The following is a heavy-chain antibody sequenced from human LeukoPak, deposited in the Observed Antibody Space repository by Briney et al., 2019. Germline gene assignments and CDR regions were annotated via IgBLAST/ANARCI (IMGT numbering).Heavy chain of an antibody. J-gene: IGHJ4*02. CDR3: ATPGLLGYCSSAICAPPGY. V-gene: IGHV3-11*03. CDR1: GFAFSDYY. CDR2: ISGSSTHT. D-gene: IGHD2-2*01. Sequence: MPGGSLRLSCAASGFAFSDYYMTWIPQAPGKGLEWVSYISGSSTHTNYADSVKGRFTISRDNAKKSLYLQMNSLRAEDTAVYYCATPGLLGYCSSAICAPPGYWGQGTLVTVSS.